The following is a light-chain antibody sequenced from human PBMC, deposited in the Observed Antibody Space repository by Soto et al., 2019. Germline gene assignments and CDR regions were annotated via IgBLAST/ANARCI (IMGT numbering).Light chain of an antibody. CDR3: QQYDNWPPLT. CDR2: GAS. J-gene: IGKJ4*01. V-gene: IGKV3-15*01. Sequence: EIVMTQSPATLSVSPGERATLSCRASQSINNNLAWYQQTPGQAPRLLIYGASARATGIPARFSGSGSGTEFTLTISSLQSEDFAVYYCQQYDNWPPLTFGGGTKVEIK. CDR1: QSINNN.